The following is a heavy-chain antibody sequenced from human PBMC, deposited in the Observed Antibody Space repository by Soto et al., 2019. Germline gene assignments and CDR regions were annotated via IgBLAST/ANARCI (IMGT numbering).Heavy chain of an antibody. CDR2: INHSGST. V-gene: IGHV4-34*01. CDR1: GGSFSGYY. J-gene: IGHJ4*02. D-gene: IGHD6-13*01. CDR3: AREIAAAGTVDY. Sequence: SETLSLTCAVYGGSFSGYYWSWIRQPPGKGLEWIGEINHSGSTNYNPSLKSRVTISVDTSKNQFSLKLSSVTAADTAVYYCAREIAAAGTVDYWGQGTLVTVSS.